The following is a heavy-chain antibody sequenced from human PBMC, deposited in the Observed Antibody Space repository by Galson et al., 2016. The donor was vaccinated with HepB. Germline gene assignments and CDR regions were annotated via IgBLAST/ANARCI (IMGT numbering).Heavy chain of an antibody. CDR3: ARGNYVWGNYRYTLDY. Sequence: LRLSCAASGFTFDDYGMNWVRQAPGKGLEWVSGLNWNGGSTAYADSVKGRFTISRDNAKNSLYLQMDSLGAEDTALYYCARGNYVWGNYRYTLDYWGQGTLVTVSS. CDR1: GFTFDDYG. D-gene: IGHD3-16*02. CDR2: LNWNGGST. J-gene: IGHJ4*02. V-gene: IGHV3-20*04.